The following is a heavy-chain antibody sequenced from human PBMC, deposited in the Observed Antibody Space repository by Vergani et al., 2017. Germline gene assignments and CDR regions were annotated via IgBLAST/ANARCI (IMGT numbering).Heavy chain of an antibody. CDR3: AIKGDCTNGVCYMNYYYMDV. CDR2: ISAYNGNT. CDR1: GYTFTSYG. J-gene: IGHJ6*03. D-gene: IGHD2-8*01. V-gene: IGHV1-18*04. Sequence: QVQLVQSGAEVKKPGASVKVSCKASGYTFTSYGISWVRQAPGQGLEWMGWISAYNGNTNYAQKLQGRVTMTTDTSTSTAYMELRSLRSDDTAVYYCAIKGDCTNGVCYMNYYYMDVWGKGTTVTVSS.